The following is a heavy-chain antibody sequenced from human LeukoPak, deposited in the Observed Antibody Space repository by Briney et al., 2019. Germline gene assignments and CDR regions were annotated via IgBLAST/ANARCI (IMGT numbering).Heavy chain of an antibody. Sequence: GGSLRLSCAGSGFSFTEYYMTWIRQTPGKGLEWLPHISSSGTIIYYADSVKGRFTISRDNAKNSLFLQMNSLRAEDTAVYFCAREGQLLLDGYYAMDVWGQGTTVTVTS. D-gene: IGHD2-2*01. CDR2: ISSSGTII. J-gene: IGHJ6*02. V-gene: IGHV3-11*01. CDR1: GFSFTEYY. CDR3: AREGQLLLDGYYAMDV.